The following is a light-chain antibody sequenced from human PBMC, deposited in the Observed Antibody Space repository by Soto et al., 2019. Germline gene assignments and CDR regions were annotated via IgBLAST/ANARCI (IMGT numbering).Light chain of an antibody. V-gene: IGKV3-15*01. CDR1: QRVNSN. CDR2: GAS. J-gene: IGKJ5*01. Sequence: EIVMTQSPATLSVSPGERATLSCRASQRVNSNLAWYQQKPGQAPRLLIYGASTRATGIPARFSGSGSGTEFTLTISSLQSEDFAVYYCQQRSNWITFGQGRRPEI. CDR3: QQRSNWIT.